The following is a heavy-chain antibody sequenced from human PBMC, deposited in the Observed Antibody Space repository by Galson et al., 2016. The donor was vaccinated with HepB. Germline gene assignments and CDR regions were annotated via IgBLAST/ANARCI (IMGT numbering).Heavy chain of an antibody. J-gene: IGHJ4*02. Sequence: ETLSLTCAVSGGSISSSRHYWGWIRQPPGKGLEWIASMYYSGSTYYNPSLKSRVTISVDTSKNQLSLELSSVTAADTAMYYCAGFDLGGCGTGICSQWGQGTLVTVSA. CDR1: GGSISSSRHY. D-gene: IGHD2-15*01. CDR3: AGFDLGGCGTGICSQ. CDR2: MYYSGST. V-gene: IGHV4-39*01.